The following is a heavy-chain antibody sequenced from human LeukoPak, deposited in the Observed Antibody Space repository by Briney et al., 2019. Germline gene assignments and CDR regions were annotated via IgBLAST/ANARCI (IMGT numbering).Heavy chain of an antibody. CDR3: TRTLGGGAHDF. V-gene: IGHV3-13*01. CDR1: GFTFSTYD. CDR2: IGTAGDT. Sequence: PGGSLRLSCAASGFTFSTYDMHWVRQATGKGLEWVSAIGTAGDTYYLGSVKGRFTISREDAKTSLYLQMNSLRAGDTAVYYCTRTLGGGAHDFWGQGTLVTVSS. J-gene: IGHJ4*02. D-gene: IGHD1-26*01.